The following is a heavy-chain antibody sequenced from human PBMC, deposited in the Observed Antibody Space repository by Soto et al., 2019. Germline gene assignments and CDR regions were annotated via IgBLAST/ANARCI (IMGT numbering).Heavy chain of an antibody. D-gene: IGHD4-17*01. CDR1: GFTFGLYG. CDR2: ISYEGRNK. J-gene: IGHJ4*02. V-gene: IGHV3-30*18. Sequence: GGSLRLSCAVSGFTFGLYGMHWVRQAPGKGLEWVAFISYEGRNKYYADSVKGRFTLSRDNSKNTLSLQMESLRPEDTAVYYCAKGRDSTLLRWQYFDNWGQGTQVTVSS. CDR3: AKGRDSTLLRWQYFDN.